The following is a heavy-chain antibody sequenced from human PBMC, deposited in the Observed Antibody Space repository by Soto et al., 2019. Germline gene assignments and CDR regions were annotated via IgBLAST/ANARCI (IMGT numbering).Heavy chain of an antibody. J-gene: IGHJ4*02. V-gene: IGHV4-39*01. CDR3: ARLSRRASVPGDY. CDR2: IYYSGTA. Sequence: SETLSLTCTVSGDSISSSSYYWGWFRQPPGKGLEWIGNIYYSGTAYYTPSLKSRVAISVDTSKNQFSLKLSSVTAADTAVFYCARLSRRASVPGDYWGQGTLVTVSS. CDR1: GDSISSSSYY. D-gene: IGHD6-19*01.